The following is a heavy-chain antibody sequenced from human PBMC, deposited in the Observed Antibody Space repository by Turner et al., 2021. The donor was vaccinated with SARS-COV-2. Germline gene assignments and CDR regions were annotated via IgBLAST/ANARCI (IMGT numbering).Heavy chain of an antibody. D-gene: IGHD3-9*01. Sequence: VQLVQSGAEVKKPGSSVKVSCKASGGTFSRYAISWVRQAPGQGLEWMGGIIPIFGIANYAQKFQGRVTITADESTSTAYMELSSLRSEDTAVYYCAAGYYDILTGYYSYYYYGMDVWGQGTTVTVSS. V-gene: IGHV1-69*01. CDR1: GGTFSRYA. CDR3: AAGYYDILTGYYSYYYYGMDV. CDR2: IIPIFGIA. J-gene: IGHJ6*02.